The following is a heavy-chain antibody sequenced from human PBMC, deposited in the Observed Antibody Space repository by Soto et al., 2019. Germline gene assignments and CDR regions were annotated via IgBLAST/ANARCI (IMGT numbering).Heavy chain of an antibody. V-gene: IGHV3-21*01. J-gene: IGHJ4*02. CDR1: GFTFSSYG. CDR2: ISISSSYI. CDR3: ARARIAAAGARSSYYFDY. D-gene: IGHD6-13*01. Sequence: GGSLSLSCAASGFTFSSYGMNWVRQAPGKGLEWVSSISISSSYIYYADSVKGRFTISRDNAKNSLYLQMNSLRAEDTAVYYCARARIAAAGARSSYYFDYWGQGTLVTVSS.